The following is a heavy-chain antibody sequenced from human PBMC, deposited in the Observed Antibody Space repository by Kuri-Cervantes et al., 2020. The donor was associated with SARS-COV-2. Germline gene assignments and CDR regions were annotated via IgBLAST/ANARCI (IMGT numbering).Heavy chain of an antibody. CDR2: ISTYNGDT. Sequence: ASVKVSCKASGYIFNSFGITWVRQAPGQGLEWMGWISTYNGDTEYAQKFQGRVTMTTDTLRTTAFMELRSLRSDDTAVYYCARGKAVVGATELRHDRLGLDYWGQGTLVTVSS. D-gene: IGHD1-26*01. CDR1: GYIFNSFG. CDR3: ARGKAVVGATELRHDRLGLDY. V-gene: IGHV1-18*04. J-gene: IGHJ4*02.